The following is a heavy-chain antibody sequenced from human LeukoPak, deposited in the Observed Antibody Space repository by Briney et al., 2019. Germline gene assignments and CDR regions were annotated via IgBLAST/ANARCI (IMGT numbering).Heavy chain of an antibody. V-gene: IGHV3-30*02. Sequence: PGGSLRLSCAASGFTFSSYGMHWVRRAPGKGLEWVAFIRYDGSNKYYADSVKGRFTISRDNSKNTLYLQMNSLRAEDTAVYYCAKDDYGDQYNFDYWGQGTLVTVSS. CDR3: AKDDYGDQYNFDY. CDR2: IRYDGSNK. D-gene: IGHD4-17*01. CDR1: GFTFSSYG. J-gene: IGHJ4*02.